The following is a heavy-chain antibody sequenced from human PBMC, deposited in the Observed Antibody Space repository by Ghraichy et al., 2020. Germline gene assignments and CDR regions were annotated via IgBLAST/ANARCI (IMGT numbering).Heavy chain of an antibody. D-gene: IGHD6-19*01. Sequence: QTLSLTCAISGDSVSSNSYAWNWIRLSPSRGLEWLGRTYYRSKWYNDYAVSVKGRITINADTSKNQFSLELNSVTPEDTAVYYCERDWGSAWPLDPWGQGILVTVSS. CDR2: TYYRSKWYN. CDR1: GDSVSSNSYA. V-gene: IGHV6-1*01. CDR3: ERDWGSAWPLDP. J-gene: IGHJ5*02.